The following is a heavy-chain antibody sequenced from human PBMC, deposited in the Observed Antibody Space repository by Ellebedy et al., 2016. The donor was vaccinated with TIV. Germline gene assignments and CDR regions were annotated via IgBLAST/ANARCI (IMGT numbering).Heavy chain of an antibody. CDR1: WDSVSSVTSA. J-gene: IGHJ4*02. CDR2: TYYRSEWHY. D-gene: IGHD6-19*01. V-gene: IGHV6-1*01. Sequence: SQTLSLTCSISWDSVSSVTSAWNWIRHSPSRGLEWLGRTYYRSEWHYDYAASVRSRITIDSDTSLNQYSLQLNSVTPEDTAVYYCASGWGLKYWGQGTLVTVSS. CDR3: ASGWGLKY.